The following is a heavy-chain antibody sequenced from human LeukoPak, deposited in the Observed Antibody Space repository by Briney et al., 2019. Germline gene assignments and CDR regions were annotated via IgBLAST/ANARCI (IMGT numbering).Heavy chain of an antibody. Sequence: GGSLRLSCAASGLTVSSSYMSWVRQAPGKGLEWVSIIYNDGSTYYADSMKGRFTISRDNSKNTLYLQVNSLRAEDTAMYYCARLHAASASFDYWGQGTLVTVSS. D-gene: IGHD6-13*01. V-gene: IGHV3-53*01. J-gene: IGHJ4*02. CDR2: IYNDGST. CDR3: ARLHAASASFDY. CDR1: GLTVSSSY.